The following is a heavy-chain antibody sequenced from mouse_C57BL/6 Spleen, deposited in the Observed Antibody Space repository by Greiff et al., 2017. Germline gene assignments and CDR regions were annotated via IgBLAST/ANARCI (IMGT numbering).Heavy chain of an antibody. Sequence: QVQLQQPGAELVKPGASVKLSCKASGYTFTSYWMQWVKQRPGQGLERIGEIDPSDSYTNYNQKFKGKATLTVDTSSSTAYMQLSSLTSEDSAVYYCARWDYSNNYYAMDYWGQGTSVTVSS. CDR3: ARWDYSNNYYAMDY. V-gene: IGHV1-50*01. CDR2: IDPSDSYT. J-gene: IGHJ4*01. CDR1: GYTFTSYW. D-gene: IGHD2-5*01.